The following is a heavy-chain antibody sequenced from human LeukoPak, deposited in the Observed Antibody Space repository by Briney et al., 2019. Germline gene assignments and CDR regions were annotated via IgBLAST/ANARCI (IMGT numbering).Heavy chain of an antibody. V-gene: IGHV3-23*01. J-gene: IGHJ4*02. CDR3: AKGSGVDY. CDR2: ISGSGGST. Sequence: GGALRLSCAASGFTFSSYAMSWVRQATGNGLEWVSAISGSGGSTYYADSVKGRFTISRDNSKNTLYLQMNSLRAEDTALYYCAKGSGVDYWGQGTLVTVSS. CDR1: GFTFSSYA. D-gene: IGHD6-25*01.